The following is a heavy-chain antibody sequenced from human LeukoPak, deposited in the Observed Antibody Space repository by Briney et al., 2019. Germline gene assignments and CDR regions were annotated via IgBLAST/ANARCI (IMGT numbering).Heavy chain of an antibody. D-gene: IGHD1-26*01. V-gene: IGHV1-2*02. Sequence: ASVKVSCKASGYTFTGYYMHWVRQAPGQGLEWMGWINPNSGGTNYAQKFQGRVTMTRDTSISTAYMEPSRLRSDDTAVYYCARGSAYSGSYYYYYYMDVWGKGTTVTVSS. CDR3: ARGSAYSGSYYYYYYMDV. J-gene: IGHJ6*03. CDR2: INPNSGGT. CDR1: GYTFTGYY.